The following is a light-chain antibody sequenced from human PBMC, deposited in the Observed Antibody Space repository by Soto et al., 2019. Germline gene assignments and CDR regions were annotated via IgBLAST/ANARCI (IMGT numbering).Light chain of an antibody. Sequence: QSVLTQPPSVSGAPGQRVTISCTGSSSNIGAGYDVHWYQQFPGTAPKLLIYGNSNRPSGVPDRFSGSKSGTSASLAISGLQAEDEADYYCSSYTSSSTPYVFGTGTKLTVL. CDR2: GNS. CDR1: SSNIGAGYD. CDR3: SSYTSSSTPYV. V-gene: IGLV1-40*01. J-gene: IGLJ1*01.